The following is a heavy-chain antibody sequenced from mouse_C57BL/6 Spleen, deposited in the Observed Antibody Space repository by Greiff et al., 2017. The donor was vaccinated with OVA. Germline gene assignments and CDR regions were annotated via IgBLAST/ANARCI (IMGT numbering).Heavy chain of an antibody. CDR3: ARWTTTGTYYFDY. CDR2: IDPSDSET. J-gene: IGHJ2*01. D-gene: IGHD3-3*01. Sequence: VQLRQPGAELVRPGSSVKLSCKASGYTFTSYWMHWVKQRPIQGLEWIGNIDPSDSETHYNQKFKDKATLTVDKSSSTAYMQLSSLTSEDSAVYYCARWTTTGTYYFDYWGQGTTLTVSS. V-gene: IGHV1-52*01. CDR1: GYTFTSYW.